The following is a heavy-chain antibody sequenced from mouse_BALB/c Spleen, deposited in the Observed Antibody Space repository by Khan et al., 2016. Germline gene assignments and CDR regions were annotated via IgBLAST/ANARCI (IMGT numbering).Heavy chain of an antibody. V-gene: IGHV3-2*02. CDR1: GYSITSDYA. CDR3: ARVGDYAMDY. Sequence: EVQLQESGPGLVKPSQSLSLTCTVTGYSITSDYAWYWIRQLPGNILEWVGIISYSGTTSYNPSLKSRFFITRDTSKNQLFLQMNAVNSEDTATYYCARVGDYAMDYWGQGTSVTVSS. J-gene: IGHJ4*01. CDR2: ISYSGTT.